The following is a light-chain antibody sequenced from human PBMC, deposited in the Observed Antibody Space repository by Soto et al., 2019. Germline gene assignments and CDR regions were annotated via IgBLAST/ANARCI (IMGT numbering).Light chain of an antibody. CDR3: QQYNNWPPFT. J-gene: IGKJ3*01. Sequence: EIVLTQSPATLSLSPGERATLSCRVSQSLTKYLAWYQQKPGQAPRLLISDASNRATGIPARFRGSGSGTDFTLTISYLEPEDFAVYYCQQYNNWPPFTFGPGTKVDIK. V-gene: IGKV3-11*01. CDR2: DAS. CDR1: QSLTKY.